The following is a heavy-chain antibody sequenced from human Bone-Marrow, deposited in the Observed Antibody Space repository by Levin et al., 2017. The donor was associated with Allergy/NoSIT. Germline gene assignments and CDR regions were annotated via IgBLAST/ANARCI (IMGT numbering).Heavy chain of an antibody. D-gene: IGHD3-22*01. CDR3: AQGLGGDDSSGYYPGDY. J-gene: IGHJ4*02. CDR1: GFTFDDYA. Sequence: SLKISCAASGFTFDDYAMHWVRQAPGKGLEWVSGISWNSGSIGYADSVKGRFTISRDNAKNSLYLQMNSLRAEDTALYYCAQGLGGDDSSGYYPGDYWGQGTLVTVSS. CDR2: ISWNSGSI. V-gene: IGHV3-9*01.